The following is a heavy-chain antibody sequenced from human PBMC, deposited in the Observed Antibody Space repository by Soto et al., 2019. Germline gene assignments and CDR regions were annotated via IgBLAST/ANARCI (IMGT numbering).Heavy chain of an antibody. CDR2: ISSISTYI. Sequence: EVQLVESGGGLVKPGGSLRLSCEASGFTFSSYAMNWVRQAPGKGLEWVSFISSISTYIYHVDSVKGRFSISRDNAKNLLYLQMNSLRADDTAVYYCAKTGVDTAVARRGDYFYGMDVWGQGTTVSVFS. J-gene: IGHJ6*02. CDR1: GFTFSSYA. CDR3: AKTGVDTAVARRGDYFYGMDV. V-gene: IGHV3-21*01. D-gene: IGHD5-18*01.